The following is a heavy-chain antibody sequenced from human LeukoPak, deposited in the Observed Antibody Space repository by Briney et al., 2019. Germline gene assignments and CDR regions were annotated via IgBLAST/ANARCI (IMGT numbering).Heavy chain of an antibody. CDR3: ARRSSANWFDP. J-gene: IGHJ5*02. Sequence: TSETLSLTCTVSGGSISNSNYYWGWIRQPPGKGLDWIGSIYYSGTTYYNPSLKSRVTISIDTSNNQFSLKLSSVTAADTAVYYCARRSSANWFDPWGQGTLVTVSS. D-gene: IGHD3-22*01. V-gene: IGHV4-39*01. CDR2: IYYSGTT. CDR1: GGSISNSNYY.